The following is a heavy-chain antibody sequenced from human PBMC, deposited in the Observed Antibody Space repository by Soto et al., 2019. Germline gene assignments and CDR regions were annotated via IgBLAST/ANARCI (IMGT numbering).Heavy chain of an antibody. J-gene: IGHJ4*02. D-gene: IGHD4-17*01. Sequence: QITLKESGPTLVKPTQTLTLTCTFSGFSLTTSGEGVGWIRQPPGKALEWLAVVYWDDERRYGASLKSRLTITKDTSKNQVVLTMTNVDPVDTATYYCAHLDYGDFQFDYWGQGTLVTVSS. V-gene: IGHV2-5*05. CDR3: AHLDYGDFQFDY. CDR1: GFSLTTSGEG. CDR2: VYWDDER.